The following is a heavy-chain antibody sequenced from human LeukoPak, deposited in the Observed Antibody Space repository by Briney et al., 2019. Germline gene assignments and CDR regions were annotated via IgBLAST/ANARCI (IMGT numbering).Heavy chain of an antibody. CDR3: ARLNDIAVAGSPKDWYFDL. Sequence: PSETLSLTCIVSGGSISGYYWNWIRQAPGKGLEWIGYIYYSGSTNYNPSHKSRVALSVDTSKMQFSLKLSSVTAADTAVYYCARLNDIAVAGSPKDWYFDLWGRGTLVTVSS. V-gene: IGHV4-59*01. D-gene: IGHD6-19*01. J-gene: IGHJ2*01. CDR2: IYYSGST. CDR1: GGSISGYY.